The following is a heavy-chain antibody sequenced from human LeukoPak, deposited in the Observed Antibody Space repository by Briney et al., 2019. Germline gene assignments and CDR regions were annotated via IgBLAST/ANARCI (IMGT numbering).Heavy chain of an antibody. CDR2: ISAYNCNT. Sequence: ASVKVSCQASRYTFTSYGISWVRQAPGQGVAWMGWISAYNCNTNYEQKLQGRVAMTTDTSTSPAHLELRSLRSDDPAVFYCASGRLGSSSYNDTWGQGTLVTASS. V-gene: IGHV1-18*01. D-gene: IGHD2-2*01. CDR1: RYTFTSYG. J-gene: IGHJ3*01. CDR3: ASGRLGSSSYNDT.